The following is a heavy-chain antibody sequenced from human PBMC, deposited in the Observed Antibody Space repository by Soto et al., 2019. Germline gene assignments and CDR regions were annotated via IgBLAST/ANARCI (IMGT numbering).Heavy chain of an antibody. D-gene: IGHD3-10*01. CDR2: IKSDGSNI. CDR1: GFTFSSYW. V-gene: IGHV3-74*01. J-gene: IGHJ4*02. CDR3: ARGGFSGSGSFIQGDY. Sequence: EVQLVESGGGLVQPGGSLRLSCAASGFTFSSYWMHWVRQAPGKGLVWVSRIKSDGSNINYADSVKGRFTISRDNAKNTLYLQMNSLGAEDTAIYYCARGGFSGSGSFIQGDYWGQGTLVTVSS.